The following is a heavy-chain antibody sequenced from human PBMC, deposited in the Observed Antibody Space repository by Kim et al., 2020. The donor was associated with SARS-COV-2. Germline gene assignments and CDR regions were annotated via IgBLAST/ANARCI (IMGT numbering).Heavy chain of an antibody. D-gene: IGHD2-15*01. V-gene: IGHV4-59*09. CDR3: ARGTVVVVAATLGTFDY. J-gene: IGHJ4*02. Sequence: LKSRVTISVNTSKNQFYLKLSSVTAADTAVYYCARGTVVVVAATLGTFDYWGQGTLVTVSS.